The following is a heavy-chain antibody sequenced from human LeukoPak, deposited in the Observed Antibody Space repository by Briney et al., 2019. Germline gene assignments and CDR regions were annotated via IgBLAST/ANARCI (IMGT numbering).Heavy chain of an antibody. J-gene: IGHJ4*02. CDR1: GGSISSYY. CDR2: IYYSGST. Sequence: SETLSLTCTVSGGSISSYYWGWIRQPPGKGLEWIGSIYYSGSTYYNPSLKSRVTISVDTSKNQFSLKQSSVTAADTAVYYCARQGSLAAPPDYWGQGTLVTVSS. D-gene: IGHD6-25*01. CDR3: ARQGSLAAPPDY. V-gene: IGHV4-39*01.